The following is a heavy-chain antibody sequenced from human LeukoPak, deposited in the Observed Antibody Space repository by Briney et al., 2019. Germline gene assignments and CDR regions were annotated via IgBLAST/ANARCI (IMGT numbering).Heavy chain of an antibody. V-gene: IGHV3-21*01. CDR2: INSFATYL. CDR1: GFTFTSFS. J-gene: IGHJ4*02. Sequence: GGALRLSCAASGFTFTSFSFNWVGQAPGKGLEWVSSINSFATYLYYADSVRGRFTISRDNDKNSVYMQMDRLRAEDTGVYYCAGLRGNGGSGGFYYYYDYWDQGTLVTVSS. D-gene: IGHD2-15*01. CDR3: AGLRGNGGSGGFYYYYDY.